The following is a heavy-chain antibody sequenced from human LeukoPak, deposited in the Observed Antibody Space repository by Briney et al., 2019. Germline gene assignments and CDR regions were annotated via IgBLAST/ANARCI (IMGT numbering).Heavy chain of an antibody. J-gene: IGHJ6*03. CDR1: GGSISYYY. D-gene: IGHD3-22*01. V-gene: IGHV4-59*01. Sequence: SETLSHTCTVSGGSISYYYWSWLRQPPGKRLEWIGYIYNGGTTRYNPSLMSRVTISVDTSKKQFSLNLRSVTAADTAVYYCARDSRYSDNSGYYYSHYYMDVWGKGTTVTVSS. CDR2: IYNGGTT. CDR3: ARDSRYSDNSGYYYSHYYMDV.